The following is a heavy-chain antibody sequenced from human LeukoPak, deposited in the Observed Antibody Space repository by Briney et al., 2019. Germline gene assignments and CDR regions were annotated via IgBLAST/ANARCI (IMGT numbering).Heavy chain of an antibody. J-gene: IGHJ4*02. D-gene: IGHD3-9*01. CDR1: GGTFSGYA. CDR3: ARGLYDILTGYPANYFDY. CDR2: IIPIFGTA. Sequence: SVKVTCKASGGTFSGYAISWVRQAPGQGLEWMGGIIPIFGTANYAQKFQGRVTITTDESTSTAYMELSSLRSEDTAVYYCARGLYDILTGYPANYFDYWGQGTLVTVSS. V-gene: IGHV1-69*05.